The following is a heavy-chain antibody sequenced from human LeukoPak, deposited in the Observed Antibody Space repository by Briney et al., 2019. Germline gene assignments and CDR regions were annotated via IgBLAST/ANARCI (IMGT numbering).Heavy chain of an antibody. V-gene: IGHV5-51*01. CDR2: IWPGDSET. CDR1: GYTFTNYW. CDR3: ARLHGLRSGGPVNWYFDL. D-gene: IGHD2-15*01. Sequence: GESLKISCKGSGYTFTNYWIVWVRQMPGKGPEWMGIIWPGDSETTYSPSFQGQVTISADRSISTAYLQWSSLKASDTAMYYCARLHGLRSGGPVNWYFDLWGRGTLVTVSS. J-gene: IGHJ2*01.